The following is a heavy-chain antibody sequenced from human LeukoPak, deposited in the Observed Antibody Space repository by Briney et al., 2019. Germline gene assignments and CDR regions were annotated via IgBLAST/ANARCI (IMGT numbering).Heavy chain of an antibody. CDR3: ARAASSSSPVDY. J-gene: IGHJ4*02. D-gene: IGHD6-6*01. CDR1: GFTFSDYY. CDR2: ISSSGSTI. V-gene: IGHV3-11*01. Sequence: WGSLRLSCAASGFTFSDYYMSWIRQAPGKGLEWVSYISSSGSTIYYADSVKGRFTISRDNAKNSLYLQMNSLRAEDTAVYYCARAASSSSPVDYWGQGTLVTVSS.